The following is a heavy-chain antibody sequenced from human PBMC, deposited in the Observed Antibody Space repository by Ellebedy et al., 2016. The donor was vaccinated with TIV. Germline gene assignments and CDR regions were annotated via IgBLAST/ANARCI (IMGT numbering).Heavy chain of an antibody. D-gene: IGHD3-16*01. J-gene: IGHJ3*02. Sequence: GESLKISCAASGFTFSSYAMSWVRQAPGKGLEWVSTISNTGSRTYYADSVEGRFTISRDNSKNTLYLQMNSLRPEDTAIYYCAKDQVAGDGRWVFDIWGQGTMVTVSS. CDR2: ISNTGSRT. V-gene: IGHV3-23*01. CDR1: GFTFSSYA. CDR3: AKDQVAGDGRWVFDI.